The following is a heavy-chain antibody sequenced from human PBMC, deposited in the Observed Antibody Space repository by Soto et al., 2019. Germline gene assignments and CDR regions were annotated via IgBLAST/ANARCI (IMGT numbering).Heavy chain of an antibody. Sequence: SETLSLTCTVSGGSISSGSYYWSWIRQPPGKGLEWIGYIYYSGSTYYNPSLKSRVTMSGDTSKNQFSLKMSSVTAADTAGDYCVSYCSRSSCNWFDPWGQGTLVTVS. CDR2: IYYSGST. CDR3: VSYCSRSSCNWFDP. V-gene: IGHV4-30-4*01. D-gene: IGHD2-2*01. J-gene: IGHJ5*02. CDR1: GGSISSGSYY.